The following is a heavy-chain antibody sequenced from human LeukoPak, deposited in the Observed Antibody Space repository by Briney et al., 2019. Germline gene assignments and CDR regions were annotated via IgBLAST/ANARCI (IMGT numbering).Heavy chain of an antibody. CDR1: GDSVSSNSAA. J-gene: IGHJ6*02. D-gene: IGHD4-23*01. CDR2: TYYRSRWYN. V-gene: IGHV6-1*01. Sequence: SQTLSLTCAISGDSVSSNSAAWNWIRQSPSRGLEWLGRTYYRSRWYNDYAVSVKSRITINPDTSKNQFSLQLNSVTPEDTAVYYCARTGYGGNSRNYYYGMDVWGQGTTVTVS. CDR3: ARTGYGGNSRNYYYGMDV.